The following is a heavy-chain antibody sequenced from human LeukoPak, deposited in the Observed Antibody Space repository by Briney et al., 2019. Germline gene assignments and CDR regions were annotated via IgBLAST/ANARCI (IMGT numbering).Heavy chain of an antibody. CDR3: ARDPTSTTPPG. D-gene: IGHD1-14*01. CDR1: GFSVSSNY. Sequence: PGGSLRLSCAASGFSVSSNYMSWVRQAPGKGLDWVSVIYSGGSTYYADSVKGRFTISRDNSKNTLYLQMNSLRAEDTAVYYCARDPTSTTPPGWGQGTLVTVSS. J-gene: IGHJ4*02. CDR2: IYSGGST. V-gene: IGHV3-53*01.